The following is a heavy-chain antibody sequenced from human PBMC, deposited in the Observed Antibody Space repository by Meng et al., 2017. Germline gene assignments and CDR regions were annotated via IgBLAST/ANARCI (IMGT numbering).Heavy chain of an antibody. J-gene: IGHJ4*02. Sequence: QGPLQEAGPGLVKPSQTLSLTCTVSGGSISSGGYYWSWIRQHPGKGLEWIGYIYYSGSTYYNPSLKSRVTISVDTSKNQFSLKLSSVTAADTAVYYCARDCSGGSCYSIGVWGQGTLVTVSS. CDR3: ARDCSGGSCYSIGV. CDR2: IYYSGST. V-gene: IGHV4-31*03. CDR1: GGSISSGGYY. D-gene: IGHD2-15*01.